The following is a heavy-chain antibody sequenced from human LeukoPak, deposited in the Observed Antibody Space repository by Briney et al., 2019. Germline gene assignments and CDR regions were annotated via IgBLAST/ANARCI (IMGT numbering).Heavy chain of an antibody. V-gene: IGHV4-59*01. CDR2: ISYTGST. Sequence: SETLPLTCTVSGGSISPYFWGWIRQPPGKGLEWIGYISYTGSTNYNPSLKSRVTISVDTSKNQFSLQLTSVTAADTAVYYCARDDYRGVTNFDPWGQGTLVTVSS. J-gene: IGHJ5*02. CDR3: ARDDYRGVTNFDP. CDR1: GGSISPYF. D-gene: IGHD3-10*01.